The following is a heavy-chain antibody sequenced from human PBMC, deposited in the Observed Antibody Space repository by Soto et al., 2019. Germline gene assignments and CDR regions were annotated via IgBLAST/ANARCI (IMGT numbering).Heavy chain of an antibody. CDR3: AREPIDYYYGMDV. CDR1: GYTFTNYA. V-gene: IGHV1-3*01. Sequence: QVQLVQSGAEVKEPGASVKVSCKASGYTFTNYAVHWVRQAPGQRLEWMGWINAGNGNTKCSQKFQGRVTITRDTSASTAYMELSSLRFEDTAVYFCAREPIDYYYGMDVWGQGTTVTVSS. J-gene: IGHJ6*02. D-gene: IGHD2-21*01. CDR2: INAGNGNT.